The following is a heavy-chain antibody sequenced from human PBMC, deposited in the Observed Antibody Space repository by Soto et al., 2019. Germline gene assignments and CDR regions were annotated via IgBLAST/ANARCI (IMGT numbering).Heavy chain of an antibody. Sequence: DVQLLESGGDLVQPGGSLRLSCTASGFILSSYAMSWVRQAPGKGLEWVAGVGAGGDMKYNSDSVKGRFTISRDNSNNALFKQMNSLRIEDTDMYYCARGACGGSGSPASDSCSGVDVWGQGPTVTVS. CDR1: GFILSSYA. J-gene: IGHJ6*02. CDR3: ARGACGGSGSPASDSCSGVDV. D-gene: IGHD3-10*01. CDR2: VGAGGDMK. V-gene: IGHV3-23*01.